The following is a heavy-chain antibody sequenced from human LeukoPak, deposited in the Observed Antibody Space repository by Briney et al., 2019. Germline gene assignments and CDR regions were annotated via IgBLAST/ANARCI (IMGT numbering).Heavy chain of an antibody. CDR2: ITHSGST. J-gene: IGHJ3*02. CDR3: ARGGGAFDI. V-gene: IGHV4-34*01. CDR1: GVTFSGYY. Sequence: SESLSLTCAVYGVTFSGYYRSWIRQSPGKGLEWIGEITHSGSTNYNASLKSRVTISADTSKNQFSLKVSSVTAADTAVYYRARGGGAFDIWGQGTMVTVSS.